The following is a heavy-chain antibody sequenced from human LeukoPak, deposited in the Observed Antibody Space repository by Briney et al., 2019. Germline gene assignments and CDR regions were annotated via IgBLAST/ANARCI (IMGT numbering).Heavy chain of an antibody. CDR3: ARGGGLDV. D-gene: IGHD3-16*01. Sequence: GGSLRLSCAATGFTFSSYWMNWARQAPGKGLEWVASINHNGNVNYYVDSVKGRFTISRDNAKNSLYLQMSNLRAEDTAVYFCARGGGLDVWGQGATVTVSS. CDR1: GFTFSSYW. CDR2: INHNGNVN. V-gene: IGHV3-7*03. J-gene: IGHJ6*02.